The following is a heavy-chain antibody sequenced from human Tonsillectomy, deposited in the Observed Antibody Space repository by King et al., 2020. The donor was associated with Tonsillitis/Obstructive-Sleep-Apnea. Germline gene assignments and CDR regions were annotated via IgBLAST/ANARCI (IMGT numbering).Heavy chain of an antibody. D-gene: IGHD4-23*01. CDR3: TTDENDYGGHYSRHGLAFDI. CDR1: DFAFSSAW. J-gene: IGHJ3*02. V-gene: IGHV3-15*07. Sequence: VQLVESGGGLVKPGGSLRLYCAASDFAFSSAWMNWVRQAPGKGLEWVGRIKSKTDGGTTDYAAPVKGRFTISRDDSKNTLYLQMNSLKTEDTAVYYCTTDENDYGGHYSRHGLAFDIWGQGTRVTVSS. CDR2: IKSKTDGGTT.